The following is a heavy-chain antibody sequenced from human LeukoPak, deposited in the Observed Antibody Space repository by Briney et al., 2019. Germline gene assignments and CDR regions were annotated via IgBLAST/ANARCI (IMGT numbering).Heavy chain of an antibody. CDR2: INPNDGST. D-gene: IGHD2-2*01. Sequence: ASVKVSCKASGYTFTSYYMHWVRQAPGQGLEWIGIINPNDGSTNYAQKFQGRVTMTGDTSTSTVYMELSSLRSEDTALYYCARVSAYCTSTSCPLANFFDYWGQGTLVTVSS. J-gene: IGHJ4*02. CDR1: GYTFTSYY. CDR3: ARVSAYCTSTSCPLANFFDY. V-gene: IGHV1-46*01.